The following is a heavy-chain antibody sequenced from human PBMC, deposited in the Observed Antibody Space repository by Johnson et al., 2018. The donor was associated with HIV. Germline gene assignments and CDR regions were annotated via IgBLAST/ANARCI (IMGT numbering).Heavy chain of an antibody. J-gene: IGHJ3*02. CDR2: ISYDGSNK. D-gene: IGHD3-16*01. Sequence: VQLVESGGGLVQPGGSLRRSCAASGFTVSSYGIHWVRQAPGKGLEWVAVISYDGSNKYYADSVKGRFTISRDNSKNTLYLQMNSLRAEDTAVYYCARGGKRVMAAFDIWGQGTMVTVSS. V-gene: IGHV3-30*03. CDR1: GFTVSSYG. CDR3: ARGGKRVMAAFDI.